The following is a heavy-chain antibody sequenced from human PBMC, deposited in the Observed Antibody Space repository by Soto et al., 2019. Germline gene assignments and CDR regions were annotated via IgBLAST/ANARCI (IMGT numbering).Heavy chain of an antibody. Sequence: EVQLLESGGGLVQPGGSLRLSCAASGFTFSTYAMNWVRLAPGKGLEWVSGISGSGDSTYYADSVKGRFTVSRDNSKNTLYLQMNSLRGEDTAVFYCAKERSSGWSFDYWGQGTLVTVSP. D-gene: IGHD6-19*01. V-gene: IGHV3-23*01. J-gene: IGHJ4*02. CDR2: ISGSGDST. CDR3: AKERSSGWSFDY. CDR1: GFTFSTYA.